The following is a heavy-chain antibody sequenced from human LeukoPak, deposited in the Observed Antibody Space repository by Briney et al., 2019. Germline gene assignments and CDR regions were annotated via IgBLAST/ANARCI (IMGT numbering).Heavy chain of an antibody. D-gene: IGHD6-19*01. J-gene: IGHJ6*02. Sequence: GRSLRLSCAASGFTFDDYAMHWVRQAPGKGLEWVSGISWNSGSIGYADSVEGRFTISRGNAKNSLYLQMNSLRAEDTALYYCAKDIMVMYSSGGGIDVWGQGTTVTVSS. CDR2: ISWNSGSI. CDR1: GFTFDDYA. CDR3: AKDIMVMYSSGGGIDV. V-gene: IGHV3-9*01.